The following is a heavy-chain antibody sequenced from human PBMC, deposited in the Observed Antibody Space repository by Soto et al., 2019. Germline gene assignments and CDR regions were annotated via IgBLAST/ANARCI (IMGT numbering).Heavy chain of an antibody. V-gene: IGHV3-23*01. CDR2: ISGSGGST. CDR3: AKTLTGERFDDAFDI. J-gene: IGHJ3*02. CDR1: GFTFSSYA. D-gene: IGHD7-27*01. Sequence: GESLKISCAASGFTFSSYAMSWVRQAPGKGLEWVSAISGSGGSTYYADSVKGRFTISRDNSKNTLYLQMNSLRAEDTAVYYCAKTLTGERFDDAFDIWGQGTMVTVSS.